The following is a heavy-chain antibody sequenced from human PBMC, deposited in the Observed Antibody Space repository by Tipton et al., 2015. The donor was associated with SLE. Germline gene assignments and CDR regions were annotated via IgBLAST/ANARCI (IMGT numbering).Heavy chain of an antibody. J-gene: IGHJ4*02. CDR3: ARGGSIFGVAPEAY. V-gene: IGHV4-59*01. Sequence: TLSLTCTVSGGSISSYYWSWIRQPPGKGLEWIGYIYYSGSTNYNPSLKSRVTISVDTSKNQFSLKLSSVTAADTAVYYCARGGSIFGVAPEAYWGQGTLVTVSS. CDR1: GGSISSYY. D-gene: IGHD3-3*01. CDR2: IYYSGST.